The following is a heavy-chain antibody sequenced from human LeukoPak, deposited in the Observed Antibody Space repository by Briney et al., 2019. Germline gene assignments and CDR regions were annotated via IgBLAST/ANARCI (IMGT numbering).Heavy chain of an antibody. J-gene: IGHJ4*02. CDR2: IHFSGST. V-gene: IGHV4-39*01. CDR3: ARRMGALDF. D-gene: IGHD1-26*01. CDR1: GGSISNIIYY. Sequence: PSETLSLTCSVSGGSISNIIYYWAWVRLPPGKGLEWNGSIHFSGSTYYNPSLTSRVTISADTSKNQFALRLNFVTAADTAVYYCARRMGALDFWGQGALVTVSS.